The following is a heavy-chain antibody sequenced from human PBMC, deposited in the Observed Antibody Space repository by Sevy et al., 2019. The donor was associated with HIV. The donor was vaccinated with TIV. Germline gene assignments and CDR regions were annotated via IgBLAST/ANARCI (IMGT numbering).Heavy chain of an antibody. J-gene: IGHJ6*02. Sequence: GGSLRLSCAASGFTFSSYWMSWVRQAPGKGLEWVANIKQDGSEKYYEDSVKGRFTISRDNAKNSLYLQMNSLRAEDTAVYYCARGPRIAVAATYYYYYGMDVWGQGTTVTVSS. CDR3: ARGPRIAVAATYYYYYGMDV. CDR1: GFTFSSYW. V-gene: IGHV3-7*03. CDR2: IKQDGSEK. D-gene: IGHD6-19*01.